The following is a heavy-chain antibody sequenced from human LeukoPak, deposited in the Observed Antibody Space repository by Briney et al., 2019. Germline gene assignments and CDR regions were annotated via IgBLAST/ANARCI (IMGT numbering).Heavy chain of an antibody. CDR3: ARVGDYGYYYYYMDV. V-gene: IGHV4-38-2*02. Sequence: PSETLSLTCTVSGYSISSGYYWGWIRPPPGKGLEWIGSIYHSGSTYYNPSLKSRVTISVDTSKNQFSLKLSSVTAADTAVYYCARVGDYGYYYYYMDVWGKGTTVTVSS. CDR2: IYHSGST. CDR1: GYSISSGYY. J-gene: IGHJ6*03. D-gene: IGHD4-17*01.